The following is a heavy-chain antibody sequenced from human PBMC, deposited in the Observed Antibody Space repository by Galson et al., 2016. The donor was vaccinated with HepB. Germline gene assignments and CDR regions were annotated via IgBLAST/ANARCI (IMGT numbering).Heavy chain of an antibody. CDR1: GCTFTTYD. CDR2: MNPKTGNT. D-gene: IGHD3-10*01. Sequence: SVKVSCKASGCTFTTYDVNWVRQAPGQGLEWMGWMNPKTGNTGYAQIFQGRVTMTRDTSMSTAYMELFSLRSADTAVYYCARNFGDYIDYWGQGTLVTVSS. CDR3: ARNFGDYIDY. J-gene: IGHJ4*02. V-gene: IGHV1-8*01.